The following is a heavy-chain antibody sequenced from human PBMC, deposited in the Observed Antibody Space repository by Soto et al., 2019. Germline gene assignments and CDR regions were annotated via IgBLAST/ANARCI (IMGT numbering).Heavy chain of an antibody. CDR1: GFTFSSYA. D-gene: IGHD6-13*01. Sequence: GGSLRLSCAASGFTFSSYAMSWVRQAPGKGLEWVSAISGRGDNTYYADSVKGRFTISGDNSKNTLYLQMNSLRAEDTAVYYCAISRYSSSWYYFDYWGQGTLVTVSS. CDR2: ISGRGDNT. CDR3: AISRYSSSWYYFDY. J-gene: IGHJ4*02. V-gene: IGHV3-23*01.